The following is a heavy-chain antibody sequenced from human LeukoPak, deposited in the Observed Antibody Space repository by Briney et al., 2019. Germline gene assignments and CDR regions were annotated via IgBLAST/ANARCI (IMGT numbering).Heavy chain of an antibody. J-gene: IGHJ4*02. D-gene: IGHD3-10*01. CDR2: IYFSGST. CDR3: ARGEYYYGSGSYYGY. Sequence: PSETLSLTCTVSGGSISSSIYFWDWIRQPPGKGLEWIGNIYFSGSTYYNPSLKSRVTISVDTSKNQFSLKLSSVTAADTAVYYCARGEYYYGSGSYYGYWGQGTLVTVSS. V-gene: IGHV4-39*07. CDR1: GGSISSSIYF.